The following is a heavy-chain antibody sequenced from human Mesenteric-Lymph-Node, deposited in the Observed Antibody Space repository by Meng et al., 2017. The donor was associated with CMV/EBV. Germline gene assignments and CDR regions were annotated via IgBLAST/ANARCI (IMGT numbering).Heavy chain of an antibody. V-gene: IGHV4-4*02. Sequence: AVSGGSVRSSNWWSWVRQPPGKGLEWIEEIYHSGSTNYNLSLKSRVTISVDKSKNQFSLKLSSVTAADTAVYYCARSYDYGDPFDYWGQGTLVTVSS. CDR2: IYHSGST. D-gene: IGHD4-17*01. CDR3: ARSYDYGDPFDY. J-gene: IGHJ4*02. CDR1: GGSVRSSNW.